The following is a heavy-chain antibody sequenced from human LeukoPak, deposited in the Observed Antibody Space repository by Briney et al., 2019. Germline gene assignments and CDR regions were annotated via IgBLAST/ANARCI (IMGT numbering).Heavy chain of an antibody. CDR3: ARGWSLQQLVPFDY. D-gene: IGHD6-13*01. Sequence: SETLSLTCAVYGGSFSGYYWSWIRQPPGKGLEWIGEINHSGSTNYNPSLKSRVTISVDTPKNQFSLKLSSVTAADTAVYYCARGWSLQQLVPFDYWGQGTLVTVSS. J-gene: IGHJ4*02. V-gene: IGHV4-34*01. CDR1: GGSFSGYY. CDR2: INHSGST.